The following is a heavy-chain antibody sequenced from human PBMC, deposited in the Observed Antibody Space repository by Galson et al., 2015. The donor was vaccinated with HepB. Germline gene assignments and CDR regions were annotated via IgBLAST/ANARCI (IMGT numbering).Heavy chain of an antibody. Sequence: ALRLSCAASGFTFSSYPMHWVRQAPGKGLEWVTFTSYDGHSKYYADSVKGRFTIPRDNSKNTLYLQMSSLRPEDTAVYYCAKPETSVRGVVLDVWGRGTTVTVSS. CDR3: AKPETSVRGVVLDV. V-gene: IGHV3-30-3*02. CDR2: TSYDGHSK. J-gene: IGHJ6*04. CDR1: GFTFSSYP. D-gene: IGHD3-10*01.